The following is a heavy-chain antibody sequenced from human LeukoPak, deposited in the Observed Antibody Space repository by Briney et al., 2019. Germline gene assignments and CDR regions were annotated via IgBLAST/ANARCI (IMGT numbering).Heavy chain of an antibody. D-gene: IGHD6-19*01. J-gene: IGHJ4*02. CDR1: GFTFDDYA. CDR3: AKDSGSGWYYFDY. V-gene: IGHV3-9*01. Sequence: GGSLRLSCAASGFTFDDYAMHWVRQAPGKGLEWVSGISWNSGNIGYADSVKGRFTISRDNAKNSLYLQMNSLRAEDTALYYCAKDSGSGWYYFDYWGQGTLVTVSS. CDR2: ISWNSGNI.